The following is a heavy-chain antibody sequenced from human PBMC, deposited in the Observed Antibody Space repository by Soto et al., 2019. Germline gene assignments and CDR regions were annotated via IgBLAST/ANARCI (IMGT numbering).Heavy chain of an antibody. CDR3: ARGGEGSYGSYYFDY. D-gene: IGHD3-16*02. J-gene: IGHJ4*02. CDR2: TYYRSKWCN. CDR1: GDSVSSNSAA. Sequence: PSQTLSLTCVISGDSVSSNSAAWNWIRQSPSRGLEWLGRTYYRSKWCNDYAVSVKGRITINPDTSKNHFSLQLNSVTPEDTAVYYCARGGEGSYGSYYFDYWGQGTLVTVSS. V-gene: IGHV6-1*01.